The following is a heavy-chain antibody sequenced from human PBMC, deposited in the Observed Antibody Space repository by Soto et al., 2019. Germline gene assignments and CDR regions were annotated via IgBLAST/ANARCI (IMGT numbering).Heavy chain of an antibody. CDR2: IYYSGST. J-gene: IGHJ4*02. D-gene: IGHD3-10*01. CDR3: ARHAKTLGYYGSGSNLDY. V-gene: IGHV4-39*01. CDR1: GGSISSSSYY. Sequence: SETLSLTCTVSGGSISSSSYYCGWIRQPPGKGLEWIGSIYYSGSTYYNPSLKSRVTISVDTSKNQFSLKLSSVTAADTAVYYCARHAKTLGYYGSGSNLDYWGQGTLVTVSS.